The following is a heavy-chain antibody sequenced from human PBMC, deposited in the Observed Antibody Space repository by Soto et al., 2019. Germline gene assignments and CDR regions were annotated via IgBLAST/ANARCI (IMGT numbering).Heavy chain of an antibody. D-gene: IGHD6-13*01. Sequence: LGESLNISCNGSGYSFTSYWIGWVRQMPGKGLEWMGIIYPGDSDTRYSPSFQGQVTISADKSISTAYLQWSSLKASDTAMYYCAISSSYYYYGMDVWGQGTTVTVSS. V-gene: IGHV5-51*01. J-gene: IGHJ6*02. CDR1: GYSFTSYW. CDR2: IYPGDSDT. CDR3: AISSSYYYYGMDV.